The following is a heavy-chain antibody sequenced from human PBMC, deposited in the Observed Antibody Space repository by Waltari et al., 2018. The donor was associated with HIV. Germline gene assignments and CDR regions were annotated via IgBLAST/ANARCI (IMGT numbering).Heavy chain of an antibody. CDR2: SRGSGSTT. V-gene: IGHV3-23*01. Sequence: EVQLLESGGGLVQPGGSLRLSCAASGFTFSSYAMSWVPQAPGKGLQWVSISRGSGSTTYSADSVKGRVTISRDNSENTLYLQINSLRAEDTAVYYCAKGAFDMVVVSALDSWGHGTLVTVSS. J-gene: IGHJ5*01. CDR3: AKGAFDMVVVSALDS. D-gene: IGHD2-21*01. CDR1: GFTFSSYA.